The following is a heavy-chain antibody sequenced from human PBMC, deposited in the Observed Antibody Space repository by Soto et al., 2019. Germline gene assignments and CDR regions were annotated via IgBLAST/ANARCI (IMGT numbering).Heavy chain of an antibody. Sequence: EVQLLESGGGLVQPGGSLRLSCAASGFTFSSYAMSWVRQAPGKGLEWVSAISGSGGSTYYADSGKGRFTISRDNSKNTLYLQMNSLRAENTAVYYCAKGEYYGSGSYFPYGMDVWGQGTTVTVSS. V-gene: IGHV3-23*01. CDR2: ISGSGGST. CDR3: AKGEYYGSGSYFPYGMDV. CDR1: GFTFSSYA. J-gene: IGHJ6*02. D-gene: IGHD3-10*01.